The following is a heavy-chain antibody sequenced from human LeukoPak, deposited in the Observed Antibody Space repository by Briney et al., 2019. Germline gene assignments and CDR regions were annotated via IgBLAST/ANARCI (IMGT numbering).Heavy chain of an antibody. CDR2: IYTSGST. J-gene: IGHJ6*03. CDR1: GGSISSYY. Sequence: SETLSLTCTVSGGSISSYYWSWIRQPAGKGLEWIGRIYTSGSTNYNPSLKSRVTMSVDTSKNQFSLKLSSVTAADTAVYYCASHRPDHYYYYMDVWGKGTTVTVSS. CDR3: ASHRPDHYYYYMDV. V-gene: IGHV4-4*07.